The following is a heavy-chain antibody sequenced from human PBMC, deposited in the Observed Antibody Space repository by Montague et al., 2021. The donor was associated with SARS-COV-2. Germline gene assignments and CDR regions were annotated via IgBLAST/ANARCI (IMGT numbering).Heavy chain of an antibody. V-gene: IGHV6-1*01. CDR2: TYYRSKWYN. D-gene: IGHD1-1*01. CDR3: TSGREGNYNVMDV. CDR1: GDSVSSNSAI. Sequence: CAISGDSVSSNSAIWNWVRQSPSRGLEWLGRTYYRSKWYNDYAVSVRGRVTINPDTSENQFSLQLNSVTPEDTAIYYCTSGREGNYNVMDVWGQGTTVTVSS. J-gene: IGHJ6*02.